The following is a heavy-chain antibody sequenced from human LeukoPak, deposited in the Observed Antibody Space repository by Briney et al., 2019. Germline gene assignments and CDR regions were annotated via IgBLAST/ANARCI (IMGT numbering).Heavy chain of an antibody. CDR3: AKAGVFMVRGVSFDY. CDR1: GFTFSSYA. V-gene: IGHV3-23*01. J-gene: IGHJ4*02. D-gene: IGHD3-10*01. Sequence: LPGGSLGLSCAASGFTFSSYALSSVRQAPGKGLEWVSSISGRGGSTYYADSVKGRFTISRDNSKNTLYLQMNSLRAEDTAVYYCAKAGVFMVRGVSFDYWGQGTLVTVSS. CDR2: ISGRGGST.